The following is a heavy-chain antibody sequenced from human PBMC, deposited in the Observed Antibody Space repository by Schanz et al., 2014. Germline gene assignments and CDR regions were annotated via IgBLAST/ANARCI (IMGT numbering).Heavy chain of an antibody. CDR1: GFTFSTHG. D-gene: IGHD3-22*01. V-gene: IGHV3-30*18. CDR2: ISYDGSAK. J-gene: IGHJ4*02. Sequence: QVQLVESGGGVVQPGRSLRLSCAASGFTFSTHGMHWVRQAPGKGLKWVAVISYDGSAKWYADSVEGRFTISRDNSENTLYLQINSLRTEDTAVYFCAKSYDTSGYSGFDYWGQGTLVTVSS. CDR3: AKSYDTSGYSGFDY.